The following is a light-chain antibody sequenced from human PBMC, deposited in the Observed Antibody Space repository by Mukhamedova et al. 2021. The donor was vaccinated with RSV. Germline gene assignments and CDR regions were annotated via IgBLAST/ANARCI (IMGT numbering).Light chain of an antibody. CDR3: SSYTSSSTFVV. Sequence: RPSGVPDRFSGSKSGNTASLTISGLQAEDEADYYCSSYTSSSTFVVFGGGTKVTVL. V-gene: IGLV2-18*02. J-gene: IGLJ2*01.